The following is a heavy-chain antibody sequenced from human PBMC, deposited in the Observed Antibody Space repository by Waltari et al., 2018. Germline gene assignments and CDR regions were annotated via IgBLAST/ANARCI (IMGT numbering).Heavy chain of an antibody. V-gene: IGHV3-30*18. J-gene: IGHJ4*02. CDR1: GFTFSSYG. CDR2: ISYDGSNK. D-gene: IGHD3-3*01. CDR3: AKLRFFGVDRLDY. Sequence: QVQLVESGGGVVQPGRSLRLSCAASGFTFSSYGMHWVRQAPGKGLEWVAVISYDGSNKYYADSVKGRFTISRDNSKNTLYLQMNSLRAEDTAVYYCAKLRFFGVDRLDYWGQGTLVTVSS.